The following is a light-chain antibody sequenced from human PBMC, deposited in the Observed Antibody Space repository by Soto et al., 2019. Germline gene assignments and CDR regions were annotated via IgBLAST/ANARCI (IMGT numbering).Light chain of an antibody. CDR3: SSFTNTITRYA. Sequence: ALTQPASVSGSPGQSITISCTGTSSDVGGYDYVSWFQHHPGKAPKLIIYEVSYRPSGVSNRFSGSKSGDTASLTISGLQAEDEADYYCSSFTNTITRYAFGTGTKVTVL. CDR1: SSDVGGYDY. J-gene: IGLJ1*01. V-gene: IGLV2-14*01. CDR2: EVS.